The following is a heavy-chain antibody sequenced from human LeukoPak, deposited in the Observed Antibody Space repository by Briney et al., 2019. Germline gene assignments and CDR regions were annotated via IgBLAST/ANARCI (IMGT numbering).Heavy chain of an antibody. CDR1: GFTFDDYG. CDR2: ISWNSGSI. CDR3: AKGVGAATADAFDI. D-gene: IGHD2-15*01. Sequence: PGGSLRLSCAASGFTFDDYGMHWVRQAPGKGLEWVSGISWNSGSIGYADSVKGRFTISRDNAKNSLYLQMNSLRAEDTALYYCAKGVGAATADAFDIWGQGTMVTVSS. J-gene: IGHJ3*02. V-gene: IGHV3-9*01.